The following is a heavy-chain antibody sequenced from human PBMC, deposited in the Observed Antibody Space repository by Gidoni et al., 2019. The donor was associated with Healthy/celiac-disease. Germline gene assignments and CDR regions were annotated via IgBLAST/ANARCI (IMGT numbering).Heavy chain of an antibody. CDR3: ARGIGVWKYFDS. J-gene: IGHJ4*02. Sequence: QVQLVQSGAEVQKPGASVKVSCKASGYTFTNYYMHWVRQAPGQGLEWMGIINPSGGSTSYAQKFQGRVTVTRDTSTSTVYMDLSSLRSEDTAVYYCARGIGVWKYFDSWGQGTLVTVSS. V-gene: IGHV1-46*01. CDR2: INPSGGST. D-gene: IGHD1-1*01. CDR1: GYTFTNYY.